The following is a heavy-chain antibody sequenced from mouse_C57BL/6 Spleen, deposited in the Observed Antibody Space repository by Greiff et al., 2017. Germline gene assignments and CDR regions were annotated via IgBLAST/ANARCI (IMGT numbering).Heavy chain of an antibody. D-gene: IGHD4-1*01. CDR3: ARHTGTYFDD. CDR2: IYPSDSET. Sequence: QVQLQQPGAELVRPGSSVKLSCKASGYTFTSYWMDWVKQRPGQGLEWIGNIYPSDSETHYNQKFKDKATLTVDKSSSTAYMQLSSLTSEDSAVYYCARHTGTYFDDWGQGTTLTVSS. V-gene: IGHV1-61*01. J-gene: IGHJ2*01. CDR1: GYTFTSYW.